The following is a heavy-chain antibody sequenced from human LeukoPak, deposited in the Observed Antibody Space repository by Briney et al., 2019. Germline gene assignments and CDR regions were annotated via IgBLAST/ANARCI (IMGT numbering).Heavy chain of an antibody. V-gene: IGHV3-21*01. CDR3: ARGLEPYDADLRWFDP. J-gene: IGHJ5*02. CDR1: GFTFSSYS. Sequence: NTGGSLRLSCAASGFTFSSYSMNWVRQAPGKGLEWVSSISSSSSYIYYADSVKGRFTISRDNAKNSLYLQMNSLRAEDTAVYYCARGLEPYDADLRWFDPWGQGTLVTVSS. D-gene: IGHD3-3*01. CDR2: ISSSSSYI.